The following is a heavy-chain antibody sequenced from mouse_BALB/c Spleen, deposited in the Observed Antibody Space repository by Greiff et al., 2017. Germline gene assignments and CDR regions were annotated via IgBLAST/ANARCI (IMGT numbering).Heavy chain of an antibody. D-gene: IGHD1-1*02. CDR1: GFTFSSYA. V-gene: IGHV5-9-3*01. CDR2: ISSGGSYT. Sequence: DVKLVESGGGLVKPGGSLKLSCAASGFTFSSYAMSWVRQTPEKRLEWVATISSGGSYTYYPDSVKGRFTISRDNAKNTLYLQMSSLRSEDTAMYYCARQKDYGVAYWGQGTLVTVSA. J-gene: IGHJ3*01. CDR3: ARQKDYGVAY.